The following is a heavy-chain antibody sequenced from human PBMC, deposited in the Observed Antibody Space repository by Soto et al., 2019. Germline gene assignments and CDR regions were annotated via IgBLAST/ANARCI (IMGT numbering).Heavy chain of an antibody. CDR2: IYSGGST. CDR1: GFTVSSHY. V-gene: IGHV3-53*02. Sequence: EVQLVETGGGLIQPGGSLRLSCAASGFTVSSHYMSWVRQAPGKGLEWVSVIYSGGSTYYADSVKGRFTISRDNSKNTLYLQMNSLRAEDTAVYYCARASARGAFDIWGQGTMVTVSS. D-gene: IGHD1-26*01. CDR3: ARASARGAFDI. J-gene: IGHJ3*02.